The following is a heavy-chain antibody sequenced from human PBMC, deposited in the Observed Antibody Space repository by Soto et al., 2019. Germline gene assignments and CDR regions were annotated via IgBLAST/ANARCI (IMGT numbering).Heavy chain of an antibody. V-gene: IGHV3-21*01. CDR1: GFTFSSYS. CDR3: ARDRGDYEGLVPYSFAH. D-gene: IGHD4-17*01. Sequence: EVQLVESGGGLVKPGGSLRLSCAASGFTFSSYSMHWVRQAPGKGLEWVSSISSRSRSIYYADSQKGRFTISRDNTKNSRYLQMNNLRAEDTAVYYCARDRGDYEGLVPYSFAHWGQGTLVTVSS. CDR2: ISSRSRSI. J-gene: IGHJ4*02.